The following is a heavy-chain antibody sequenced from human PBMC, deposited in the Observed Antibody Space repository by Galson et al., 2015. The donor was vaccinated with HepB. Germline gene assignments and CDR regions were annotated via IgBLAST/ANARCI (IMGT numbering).Heavy chain of an antibody. Sequence: SLRLSCAASGFTVSSNYVTWVRQAPGTGLEWVSVIYGGGSTYYADSVKGRVTISRDNSKNTVHLQMNNLRVDDTAVYYCARAAGFGGKTSSYDAFDIWGQGTMVTVSS. CDR3: ARAAGFGGKTSSYDAFDI. CDR1: GFTVSSNY. CDR2: IYGGGST. J-gene: IGHJ3*02. D-gene: IGHD3-10*01. V-gene: IGHV3-53*05.